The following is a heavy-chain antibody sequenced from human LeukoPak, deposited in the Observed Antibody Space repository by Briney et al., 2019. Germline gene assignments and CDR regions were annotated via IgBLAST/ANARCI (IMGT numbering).Heavy chain of an antibody. Sequence: PGGSLRLSCAASGFTFSSYAMHWVRQAPGKGLEWVAVISYDGSNKYYADSVKGRFTISRDNSKNTLYLQMNSLRAEDTAVYYCARDKSPAAIADIFDYWGQGTLVTVSS. J-gene: IGHJ4*02. D-gene: IGHD2-2*01. CDR1: GFTFSSYA. CDR3: ARDKSPAAIADIFDY. CDR2: ISYDGSNK. V-gene: IGHV3-30*04.